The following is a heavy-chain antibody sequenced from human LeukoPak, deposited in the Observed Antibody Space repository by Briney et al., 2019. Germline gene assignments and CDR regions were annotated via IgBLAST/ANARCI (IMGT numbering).Heavy chain of an antibody. CDR3: ALHQEEGVMVVAADDAFDI. CDR2: INHSGST. D-gene: IGHD2-15*01. CDR1: GGSFSGYY. Sequence: PSETLSLTCAVYGGSFSGYYWSWIRQPPGKGLEWIGEINHSGSTNYNPSLKSRVTISVDTSKNQFSLKLSSVTAADTAVYYCALHQEEGVMVVAADDAFDIWGQGTMVTVSS. J-gene: IGHJ3*02. V-gene: IGHV4-34*01.